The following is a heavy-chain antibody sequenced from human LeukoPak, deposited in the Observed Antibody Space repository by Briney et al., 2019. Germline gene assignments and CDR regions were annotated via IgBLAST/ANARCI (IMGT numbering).Heavy chain of an antibody. Sequence: PSETLSLTCTVSGGSISSSIYFWGWIRQPPGKGLEWIGSIHYSGATYSDPSLKSRVTISIDTSKSQFSLKLSSVTAADTAVYYCARGYFGPGGIDYWGQGTLVTVSS. D-gene: IGHD3-9*01. V-gene: IGHV4-39*01. J-gene: IGHJ4*02. CDR1: GGSISSSIYF. CDR3: ARGYFGPGGIDY. CDR2: IHYSGAT.